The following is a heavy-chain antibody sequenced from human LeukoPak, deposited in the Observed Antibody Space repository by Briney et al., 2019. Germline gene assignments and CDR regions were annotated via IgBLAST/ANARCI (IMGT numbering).Heavy chain of an antibody. CDR3: AKGYYDSSGYYYGGSDY. CDR1: GFTFSSYA. J-gene: IGHJ4*02. D-gene: IGHD3-22*01. V-gene: IGHV3-23*01. CDR2: ISGSGGST. Sequence: GGSLRPSCAASGFTFSSYAMSRVRQAPGKGLEWVSAISGSGGSTYYADSVKGRFTISRDNSKNTLYLQMNSLRAEDTAVYYCAKGYYDSSGYYYGGSDYWGQGTLVTVSS.